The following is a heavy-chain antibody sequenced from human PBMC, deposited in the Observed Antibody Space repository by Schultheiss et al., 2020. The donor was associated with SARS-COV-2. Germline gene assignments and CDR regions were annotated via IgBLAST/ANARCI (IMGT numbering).Heavy chain of an antibody. Sequence: GESLKISFKGSGYSFTSYWIGWVRQMPGKGLEWMGIIYPGDSHTRYSPSFQGHVTISADKSINTAYLQWSSLKASDTAMYYCARDSGGDEWDTGDFDYWGQGTLVTVSS. V-gene: IGHV5-51*01. CDR2: IYPGDSHT. CDR3: ARDSGGDEWDTGDFDY. J-gene: IGHJ4*02. D-gene: IGHD1-26*01. CDR1: GYSFTSYW.